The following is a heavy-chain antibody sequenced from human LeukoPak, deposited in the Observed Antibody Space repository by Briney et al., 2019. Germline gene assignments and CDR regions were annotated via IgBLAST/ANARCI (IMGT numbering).Heavy chain of an antibody. Sequence: GGSLRLSCAASGFTFNGFTFNDYAMHWVRQAPGKGLEYVSGINGNGGRTYYANSVKGRFTISRDNSKNTLYLQMGSLRDEDMAVYHCARERYSVNDFDALDIWGQGTMVTVSS. D-gene: IGHD5/OR15-5a*01. CDR1: GFTFNGFTFNDYA. CDR2: INGNGGRT. J-gene: IGHJ3*02. V-gene: IGHV3-64*01. CDR3: ARERYSVNDFDALDI.